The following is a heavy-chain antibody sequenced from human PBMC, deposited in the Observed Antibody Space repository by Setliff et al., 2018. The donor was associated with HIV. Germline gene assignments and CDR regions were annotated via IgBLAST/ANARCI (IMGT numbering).Heavy chain of an antibody. CDR3: AKAFGYCSGGSCPVLMDV. CDR1: GFTFSSYG. Sequence: GSLRLSCAAFGFTFSSYGMSWVRQAPGKGLEWVSTISGRDGRTYYADSVKGRFTISRDNSKNTLYLQMNSLRAKDAAVYYCAKAFGYCSGGSCPVLMDVWGKGTTVTVS. CDR2: ISGRDGRT. D-gene: IGHD2-15*01. V-gene: IGHV3-23*01. J-gene: IGHJ6*03.